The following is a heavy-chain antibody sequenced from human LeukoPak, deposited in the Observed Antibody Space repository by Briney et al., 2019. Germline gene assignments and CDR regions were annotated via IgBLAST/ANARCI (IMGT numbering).Heavy chain of an antibody. J-gene: IGHJ3*02. CDR2: ISDYNGNT. CDR3: ARAPYGDYVRRTRHPDAFDI. CDR1: GYSCSSYG. Sequence: ASVMVSCKASGYSCSSYGFSWVRQALGQGLEWMGWISDYNGNTNYAQKLQVRVTMTTDTSTSTAYMELRSLRSDDTAVYYCARAPYGDYVRRTRHPDAFDIWGQGTMVTVSS. D-gene: IGHD4-17*01. V-gene: IGHV1-18*01.